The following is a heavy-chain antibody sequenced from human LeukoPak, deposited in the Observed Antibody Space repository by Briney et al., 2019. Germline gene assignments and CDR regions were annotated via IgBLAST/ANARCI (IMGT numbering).Heavy chain of an antibody. CDR3: ARGKRVGFGELFAFDI. V-gene: IGHV4-30-2*01. Sequence: SETLSLTCAVSGGSISSGGYSWSWLRQPPGKGLEWIGYIYHSGSTYYNPSLKSRVTISVDRSKNQFSLKLSSVTAADTAVYYCARGKRVGFGELFAFDIWGQGKMVTVSS. D-gene: IGHD3-10*01. CDR2: IYHSGST. CDR1: GGSISSGGYS. J-gene: IGHJ3*02.